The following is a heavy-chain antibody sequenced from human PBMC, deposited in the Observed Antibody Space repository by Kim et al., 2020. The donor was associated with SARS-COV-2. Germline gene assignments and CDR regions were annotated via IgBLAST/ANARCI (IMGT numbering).Heavy chain of an antibody. Sequence: VKGRFTISRDNYKNTVYLQMSSLRAEDTAVYYCARAGFGEVIPYHYSMDVWGQGTTVTVSS. V-gene: IGHV3-30*07. J-gene: IGHJ6*02. D-gene: IGHD3-10*01. CDR3: ARAGFGEVIPYHYSMDV.